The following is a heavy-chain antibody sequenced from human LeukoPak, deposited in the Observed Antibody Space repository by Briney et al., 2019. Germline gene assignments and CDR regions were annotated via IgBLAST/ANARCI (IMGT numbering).Heavy chain of an antibody. CDR2: INSDGINT. V-gene: IGHV3-74*01. Sequence: GGSLRLSCAASGFTFSNYWMHWVRQAPGKGLVWVSRINSDGINTSYADSVKGRFTISRDNAKNSLYLQMNSLRAEDTAVYYCARVVVTAILRYFDYWGQGTLVTVSS. CDR3: ARVVVTAILRYFDY. CDR1: GFTFSNYW. D-gene: IGHD2-21*02. J-gene: IGHJ4*02.